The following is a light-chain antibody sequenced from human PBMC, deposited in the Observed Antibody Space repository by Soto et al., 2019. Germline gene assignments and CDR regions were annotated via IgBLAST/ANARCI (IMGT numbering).Light chain of an antibody. CDR3: SSYTSSSTLRV. Sequence: QSALTQPASVSGSPGQSITISCTGTSCDVGGYNYVSWYQQHPGKAPKLMIYDVSNRPSGVSNRFSGSKSGNTASLTISGLQAEDEADYYCSSYTSSSTLRVFGGGTKVTVL. CDR2: DVS. V-gene: IGLV2-14*01. CDR1: SCDVGGYNY. J-gene: IGLJ3*02.